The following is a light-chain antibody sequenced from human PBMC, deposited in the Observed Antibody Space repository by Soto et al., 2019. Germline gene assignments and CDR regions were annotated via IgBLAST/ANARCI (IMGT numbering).Light chain of an antibody. J-gene: IGKJ4*01. CDR1: QDITKS. V-gene: IGKV1-33*01. CDR3: QQYYNLPLT. CDR2: DAS. Sequence: DIQMAQSPSSLSASVGDRVTITCQASQDITKSLNWYQQKPGKAPKLLIYDASNLKTGVPPRFSGSGSGTDFTFTISSLQPEDIATYYCQQYYNLPLTFGGGTKVEIK.